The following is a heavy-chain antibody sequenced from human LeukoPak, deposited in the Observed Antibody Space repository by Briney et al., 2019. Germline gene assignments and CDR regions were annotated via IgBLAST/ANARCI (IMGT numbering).Heavy chain of an antibody. D-gene: IGHD3-10*01. CDR1: GGSISTYY. J-gene: IGHJ5*02. CDR3: ARDGYYGSGSFLAWFDT. V-gene: IGHV4-59*01. Sequence: SETLSPTCTVSGGSISTYYWSWIRQPPGKGLEWIGYIYYSGITNYNPSLKSRVTISVDTSKNQFSLNLSSVTAADTAVYYCARDGYYGSGSFLAWFDTWGQGTLVTVSS. CDR2: IYYSGIT.